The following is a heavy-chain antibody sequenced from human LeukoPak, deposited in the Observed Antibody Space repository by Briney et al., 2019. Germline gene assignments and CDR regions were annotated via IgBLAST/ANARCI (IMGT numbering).Heavy chain of an antibody. CDR2: IIPIFGTA. V-gene: IGHV1-69*06. CDR1: GGTFSGYA. D-gene: IGHD3-9*01. CDR3: ARRRDFDWLAPNNWFDP. J-gene: IGHJ5*02. Sequence: SVKVSCKASGGTFSGYAISWVRQAPGQGLEWMGGIIPIFGTANYAQKFQGGVTITADKSTSTAYMELSSLRSEDTAVYYCARRRDFDWLAPNNWFDPWGQGTLVTVSS.